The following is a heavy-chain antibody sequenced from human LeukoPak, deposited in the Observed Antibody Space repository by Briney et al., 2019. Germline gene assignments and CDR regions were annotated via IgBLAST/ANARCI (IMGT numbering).Heavy chain of an antibody. CDR2: ISAYNGNT. Sequence: ASVKASCKASGYTFTSYSISWVRQAPGQGLEWMGRISAYNGNTDYAQKFQGRVTMTTDTSTSTAYMELRSLRSDDTAMYYCARPAGRDYYDSSGYVLYWGQGTLVTVSS. J-gene: IGHJ4*02. D-gene: IGHD3-22*01. CDR1: GYTFTSYS. CDR3: ARPAGRDYYDSSGYVLY. V-gene: IGHV1-18*01.